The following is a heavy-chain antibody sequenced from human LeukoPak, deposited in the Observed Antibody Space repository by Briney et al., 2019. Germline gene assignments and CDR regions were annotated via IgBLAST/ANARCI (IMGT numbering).Heavy chain of an antibody. J-gene: IGHJ4*02. D-gene: IGHD6-19*01. V-gene: IGHV4-59*01. CDR3: ARVIAVAGTTYFDY. CDR2: IYHSGST. Sequence: CETLPLTCAVSGGSISSYYWNWIRQPPGKGLEWIGYIYHSGSTNYNSSLKSRVNISVDTSKNQFSLKLKSVAAADTAVYYCARVIAVAGTTYFDYWGQGTLVTVSS. CDR1: GGSISSYY.